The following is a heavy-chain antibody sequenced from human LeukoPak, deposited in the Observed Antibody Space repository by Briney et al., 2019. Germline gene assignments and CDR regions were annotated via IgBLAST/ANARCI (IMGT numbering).Heavy chain of an antibody. CDR3: ARDAYSSTDIYYYYYYMDV. V-gene: IGHV3-7*01. Sequence: GGSLRLSCEGSGFSFSSYWMTWVRQSPGKGPEWVANIKQDESETYTVDSVKGRFTISRDNAKNSLYLQMNSLRAEDTAVYYCARDAYSSTDIYYYYYYMDVWGKGTTVTVSS. J-gene: IGHJ6*03. D-gene: IGHD2-2*01. CDR2: IKQDESET. CDR1: GFSFSSYW.